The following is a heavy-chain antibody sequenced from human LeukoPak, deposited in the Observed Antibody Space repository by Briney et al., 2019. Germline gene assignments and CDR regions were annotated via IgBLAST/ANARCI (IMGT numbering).Heavy chain of an antibody. CDR1: GYSFTSYW. D-gene: IGHD2-15*01. CDR3: ARVDIVVVVAATLDY. J-gene: IGHJ4*02. CDR2: ISAYNGNT. V-gene: IGHV1-18*04. Sequence: GESLKISCKGSGYSFTSYWISWVRQAPGQGLEWMGWISAYNGNTNYAQKLQGRVTMTTDTSTSTAYMELRSLRSDDTAVYYCARVDIVVVVAATLDYWGQGTLVTVSS.